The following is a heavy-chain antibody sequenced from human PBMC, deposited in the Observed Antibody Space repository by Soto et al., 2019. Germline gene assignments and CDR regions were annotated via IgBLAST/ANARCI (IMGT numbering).Heavy chain of an antibody. Sequence: EVQLVESGGGLVQPGGSLRLSCVASGFTLSRYSMNWVRQAPGKGLEWVSYISRSSSTIYYADSVKGRFTISRDNAENSLYLQMNSLRAEDTAVYYWARDLAGGIADYWGQGTRVTVSS. V-gene: IGHV3-48*01. CDR1: GFTLSRYS. D-gene: IGHD6-13*01. CDR2: ISRSSSTI. J-gene: IGHJ4*02. CDR3: ARDLAGGIADY.